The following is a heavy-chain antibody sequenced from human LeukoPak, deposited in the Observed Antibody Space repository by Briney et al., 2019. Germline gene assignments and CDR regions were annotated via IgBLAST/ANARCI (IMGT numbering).Heavy chain of an antibody. J-gene: IGHJ3*02. CDR2: IYYSGST. Sequence: PSETLSLTCTVSGGSISSSSYYWGWIRQPPWKGLEWIGSIYYSGSTYYNPSLKSRVTISVDTSKNQFSLKLSSVTAADTAVYYCARRLRDAFDIWGQGTMVTVSS. CDR1: GGSISSSSYY. V-gene: IGHV4-39*01. D-gene: IGHD3-10*01. CDR3: ARRLRDAFDI.